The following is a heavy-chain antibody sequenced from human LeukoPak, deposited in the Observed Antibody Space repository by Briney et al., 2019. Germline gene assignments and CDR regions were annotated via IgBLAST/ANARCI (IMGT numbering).Heavy chain of an antibody. CDR1: GGSISSGDYY. CDR3: ASVLVVVAATDIGWFDP. Sequence: SETLSLTCTVSGGSISSGDYYWSWLRQPPGKGLEWIVHIYYSGSTYYNPSLKSRVTISVDTSKNQFSLKLSSVTAADTAVYYCASVLVVVAATDIGWFDPWGQGTLVTVSS. CDR2: IYYSGST. J-gene: IGHJ5*02. D-gene: IGHD2-15*01. V-gene: IGHV4-30-4*01.